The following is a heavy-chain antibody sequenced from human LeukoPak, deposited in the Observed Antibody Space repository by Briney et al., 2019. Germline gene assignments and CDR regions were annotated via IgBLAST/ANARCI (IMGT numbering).Heavy chain of an antibody. V-gene: IGHV3-30*04. J-gene: IGHJ4*02. D-gene: IGHD1-26*01. CDR2: ISYDGSNK. CDR1: GFTFSSYA. Sequence: GSLRLSCAASGFTFSSYAMHWVRQAPGKGLEWVAVISYDGSNKYYADSVKGRFTISRDNSKNTLYLQMNSLRAEDTAVYYCAREGGSYSYYFDYWGQGTLVTVSS. CDR3: AREGGSYSYYFDY.